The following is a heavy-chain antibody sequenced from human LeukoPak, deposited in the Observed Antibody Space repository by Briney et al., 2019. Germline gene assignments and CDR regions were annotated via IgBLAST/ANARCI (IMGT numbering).Heavy chain of an antibody. V-gene: IGHV1-8*01. CDR2: MNPNSGNT. Sequence: ASVEVSCKASGYTFTSYDINWVRQATGQGLEWMGWMNPNSGNTGYAQKFQGRVTMTRNTSISTAYMELSSLRSEDTAVYYCARGLLDFWSGYYPNWFDPWGQGTLVTVSS. CDR1: GYTFTSYD. CDR3: ARGLLDFWSGYYPNWFDP. D-gene: IGHD3-3*01. J-gene: IGHJ5*02.